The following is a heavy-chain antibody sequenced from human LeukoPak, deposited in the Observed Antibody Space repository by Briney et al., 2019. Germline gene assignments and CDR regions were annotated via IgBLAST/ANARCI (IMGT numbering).Heavy chain of an antibody. J-gene: IGHJ3*02. V-gene: IGHV1-69*06. CDR3: ARGGIGLQPHDAFDI. CDR2: IIPIFGTA. Sequence: GASVKVSCKASGGTFSSYAISWVRQAPGQGLEWMGGIIPIFGTANYAQKFQGRVTITADKSTSTAYMELSSLRSEDTAVYYCARGGIGLQPHDAFDIWGQGTMVTVSS. D-gene: IGHD5-24*01. CDR1: GGTFSSYA.